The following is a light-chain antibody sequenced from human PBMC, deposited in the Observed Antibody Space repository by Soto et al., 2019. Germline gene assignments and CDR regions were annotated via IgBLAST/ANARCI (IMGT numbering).Light chain of an antibody. J-gene: IGKJ1*01. CDR2: EAS. Sequence: DIQMTQSPSTLSASVGDRVTITCRASQSISSWLAWYQQKPGKAPKLLIYEASSLERGVPSRFSGSGSGTELTLTISSLQPDDFATYYCQQYTSYWTFGQGTKVEIK. V-gene: IGKV1-5*03. CDR3: QQYTSYWT. CDR1: QSISSW.